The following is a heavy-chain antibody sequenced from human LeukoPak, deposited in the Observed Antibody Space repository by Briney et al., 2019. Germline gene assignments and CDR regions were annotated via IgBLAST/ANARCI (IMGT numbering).Heavy chain of an antibody. CDR2: INPSGGST. Sequence: ASVKVSCKASGYTVTSYHMHWVRQAPGQGLEWMGVINPSGGSTRYAQKFQGRVTVTRDTSTSTVYMELSSLRSEDTAVYYCAQRRYYYDSSDIWGQGTMVTVSS. CDR3: AQRRYYYDSSDI. D-gene: IGHD3-22*01. J-gene: IGHJ3*02. CDR1: GYTVTSYH. V-gene: IGHV1-46*01.